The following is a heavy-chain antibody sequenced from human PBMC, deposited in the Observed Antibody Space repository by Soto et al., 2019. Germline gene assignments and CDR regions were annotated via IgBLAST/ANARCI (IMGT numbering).Heavy chain of an antibody. CDR2: IGTKGYGGTI. Sequence: GGSLRLSCTGSGFTFGEYAVSWVRQAPGKGLEWIGSIGTKGYGGTIEYAASVQSRFTFSRDDSKSIAYLEMNSLKASDTAMYYCARGITMIVVDPQGDDNWFDPWGQGTLVTVSS. D-gene: IGHD3-22*01. J-gene: IGHJ5*02. CDR3: ARGITMIVVDPQGDDNWFDP. V-gene: IGHV3-49*04. CDR1: GFTFGEYA.